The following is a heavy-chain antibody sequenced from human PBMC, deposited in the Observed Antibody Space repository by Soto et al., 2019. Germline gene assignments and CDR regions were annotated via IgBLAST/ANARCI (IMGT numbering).Heavy chain of an antibody. Sequence: GESLKISCKGSGYRFTNSWIGWVRQMPGKGLEWMGIIYPGDSDTRYSPSFQGQVTLSTDKSISTAYLQWSSLRASDTAMYYCARLTHYNILTGPYYFDYWGQGTLVTVSS. CDR3: ARLTHYNILTGPYYFDY. J-gene: IGHJ4*02. CDR1: GYRFTNSW. CDR2: IYPGDSDT. D-gene: IGHD3-9*01. V-gene: IGHV5-51*01.